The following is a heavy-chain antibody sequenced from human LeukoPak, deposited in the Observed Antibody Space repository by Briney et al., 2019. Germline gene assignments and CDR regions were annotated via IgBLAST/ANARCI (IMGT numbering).Heavy chain of an antibody. CDR1: TFTFRNYW. D-gene: IGHD3-3*01. V-gene: IGHV3-23*01. Sequence: GGSLRLSCAASTFTFRNYWMSWVRQAPGKGLEWVSAISGSGGSTYYADSVKGRFTISRDNSKNTLYLQMNSLRAEDTAVYYCAKASNYQLRFHYFDYWGQGTLVTVSS. CDR2: ISGSGGST. CDR3: AKASNYQLRFHYFDY. J-gene: IGHJ4*02.